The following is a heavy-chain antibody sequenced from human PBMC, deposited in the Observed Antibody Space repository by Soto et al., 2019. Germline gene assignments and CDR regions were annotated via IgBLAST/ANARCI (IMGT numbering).Heavy chain of an antibody. CDR2: IIPIFGTA. CDR3: ASPPRMVRGGGAGGHDAFDI. Sequence: ASVKVSCKASGGTFSSYAISWVRQAPGQGLEWMGGIIPIFGTANYAQKFQGRVTITADESTSTAYMELSSLTSDDTAVYYCASPPRMVRGGGAGGHDAFDIWGQGTIVT. J-gene: IGHJ3*02. V-gene: IGHV1-69*13. D-gene: IGHD3-10*01. CDR1: GGTFSSYA.